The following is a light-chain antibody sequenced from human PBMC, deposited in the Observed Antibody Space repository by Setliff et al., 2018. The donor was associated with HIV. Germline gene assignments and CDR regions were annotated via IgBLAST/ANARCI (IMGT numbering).Light chain of an antibody. CDR1: SSDIGTYKL. CDR3: CSYTSSSTLEV. J-gene: IGLJ2*01. Sequence: QSVLAQPASVSGSPGQSISISCTGTSSDIGTYKLVSWYQQHPGKAPRLMIYEVTKRPSGVSNRFSGSKSGNTASLTISGLQSEDDADYYCCSYTSSSTLEVVGGGTKVTVL. V-gene: IGLV2-14*02. CDR2: EVT.